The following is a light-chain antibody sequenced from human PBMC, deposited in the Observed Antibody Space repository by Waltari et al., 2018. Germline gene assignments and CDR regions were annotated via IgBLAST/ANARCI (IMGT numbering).Light chain of an antibody. CDR1: SSDVGNYNH. Sequence: QSALTQPPSVSRSPGQSVTISCTGTSSDVGNYNHVSWYQQSPGTAPKLIIYEVTNRPSGVPDRFSGSKSGNTASLTISGLQAEDESDYYCSSSTSSITWVFGGGTKLTVL. J-gene: IGLJ3*02. CDR3: SSSTSSITWV. V-gene: IGLV2-18*02. CDR2: EVT.